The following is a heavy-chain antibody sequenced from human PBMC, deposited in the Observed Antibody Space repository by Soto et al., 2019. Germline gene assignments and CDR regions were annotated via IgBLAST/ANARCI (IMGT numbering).Heavy chain of an antibody. CDR3: AREYYYGSGIPAGMDV. CDR1: GYTFTSYA. J-gene: IGHJ6*02. CDR2: INAGNGNT. D-gene: IGHD3-10*01. Sequence: ASVKVSCKASGYTFTSYAMHWVRQAPGQRLEWMGWINAGNGNTKYSQKFQGRVTITRDTSASTAYMELSSLRSEDTAVYYCAREYYYGSGIPAGMDVWGQGTTVTVSS. V-gene: IGHV1-3*01.